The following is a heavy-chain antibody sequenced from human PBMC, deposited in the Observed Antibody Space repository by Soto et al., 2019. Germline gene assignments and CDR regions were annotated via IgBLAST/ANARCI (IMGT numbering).Heavy chain of an antibody. CDR2: ISGNGAST. V-gene: IGHV3-23*01. Sequence: QLLESGGDLVQPGGSLRLSCTASGFRFSSYVMRWIRQAPGKGLEWVAAISGNGASTYYADSVKGRFTFSRDNSKNTLFLQMNHSRVEDTAVYYCAKVARPDDVLAGYYRVYYFHYMDVWGEGTTGTVS. CDR3: AKVARPDDVLAGYYRVYYFHYMDV. D-gene: IGHD3-9*01. CDR1: GFRFSSYV. J-gene: IGHJ6*03.